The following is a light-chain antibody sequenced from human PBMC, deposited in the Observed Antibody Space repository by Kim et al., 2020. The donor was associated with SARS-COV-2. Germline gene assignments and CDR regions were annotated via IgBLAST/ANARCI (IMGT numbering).Light chain of an antibody. V-gene: IGLV3-9*01. CDR2: RDS. Sequence: VALGQTARITCGGNNIGSKNVHWYQQKPGQAPVLVIYRDSNRPSGIPERFSGSNSGNTATLTISRAQAGDAADYYCQVWDSSTAWVFGGGTQLTVL. CDR1: NIGSKN. J-gene: IGLJ3*02. CDR3: QVWDSSTAWV.